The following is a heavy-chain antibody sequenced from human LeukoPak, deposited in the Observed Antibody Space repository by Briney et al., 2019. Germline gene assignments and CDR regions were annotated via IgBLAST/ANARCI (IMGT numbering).Heavy chain of an antibody. J-gene: IGHJ6*03. CDR3: TRAGVVVAATRHYYYMDV. D-gene: IGHD2-15*01. Sequence: SETLSLTCTVSGGSISSSSYYWGWIRQPPGKGLEWIGSIYYSGSTYYNPSLKSRVTISVDTSKNQFSLKLSSVTAADTAVYYCTRAGVVVAATRHYYYMDVWGKGTTVTVSS. CDR2: IYYSGST. CDR1: GGSISSSSYY. V-gene: IGHV4-39*07.